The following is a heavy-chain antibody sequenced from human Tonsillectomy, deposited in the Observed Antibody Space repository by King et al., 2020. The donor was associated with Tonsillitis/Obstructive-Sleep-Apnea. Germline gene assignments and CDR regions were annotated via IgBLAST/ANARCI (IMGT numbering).Heavy chain of an antibody. CDR2: FYYSWRT. J-gene: IGHJ4*02. D-gene: IGHD2-15*01. CDR1: GGYISSSNYY. CDR3: ARRPYAVGGGACYSCFDS. Sequence: QLQESGPGLVKASETLSLTCTVSGGYISSSNYYWGWIRQPQGKGVEWIGSFYYSWRTYYNLPLKSRVTIYVDTSKNQFSLKLSSVTAADTAVYYCARRPYAVGGGACYSCFDSWGQGTLVTVSS. V-gene: IGHV4-39*01.